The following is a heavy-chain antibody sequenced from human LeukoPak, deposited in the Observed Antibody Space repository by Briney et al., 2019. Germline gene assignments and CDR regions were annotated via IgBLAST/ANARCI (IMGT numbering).Heavy chain of an antibody. Sequence: GGSLRLSCAASGFIFSSYWMSWVRQAPGKGLEWVANIKQDGSEKYSADSAKGRFTISRDNAKKSLYLRMNSLRAEDTAIYYCARDPLYFDSPAGIDYWGQGTLVTVSS. CDR2: IKQDGSEK. V-gene: IGHV3-7*03. CDR1: GFIFSSYW. CDR3: ARDPLYFDSPAGIDY. D-gene: IGHD3-22*01. J-gene: IGHJ4*02.